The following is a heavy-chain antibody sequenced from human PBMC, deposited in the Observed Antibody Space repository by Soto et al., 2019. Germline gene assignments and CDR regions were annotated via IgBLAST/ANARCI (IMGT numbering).Heavy chain of an antibody. CDR3: ARLNGYCISTNCHGYYGMDV. Sequence: PSETLSLTCSVSGGFVSSSSYSWGWIRQSPGKGLEWIGTIYSSENTYHNPSLLSRVTISVDTSKNEFSLRLSSVTAADTAVYYCARLNGYCISTNCHGYYGMDVWGQGTTVS. J-gene: IGHJ6*02. V-gene: IGHV4-39*01. CDR1: GGFVSSSSYS. CDR2: IYSSENT. D-gene: IGHD2-2*03.